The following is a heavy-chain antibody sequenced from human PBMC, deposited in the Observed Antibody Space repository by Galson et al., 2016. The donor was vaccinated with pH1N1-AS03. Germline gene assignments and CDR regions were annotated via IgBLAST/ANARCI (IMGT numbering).Heavy chain of an antibody. D-gene: IGHD1-26*01. V-gene: IGHV3-74*01. CDR2: INTDGSRT. Sequence: SLRLSCAASGFTFSDYHMHWVRQAPGKGLVWVSRINTDGSRTFYADSVKGRFSISRDNFNNTLSLQMNALRADDTAVYYCARTPRVGAPYFFDYWGQGALVTVSS. CDR3: ARTPRVGAPYFFDY. CDR1: GFTFSDYH. J-gene: IGHJ4*02.